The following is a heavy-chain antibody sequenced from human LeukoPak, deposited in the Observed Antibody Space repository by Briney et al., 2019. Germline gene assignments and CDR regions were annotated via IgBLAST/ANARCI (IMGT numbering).Heavy chain of an antibody. CDR1: GYSFTNYW. CDR2: IYPGDSET. CDR3: ARLGTTGTTFIWFDP. D-gene: IGHD1-1*01. J-gene: IGHJ5*02. Sequence: GESLQISCKGSGYSFTNYWIGWVRQMPGKGLEWMGIIYPGDSETRYNPSFQGQVTISADKSTSTAYLQWSSLKASDTAMYYCARLGTTGTTFIWFDPWGQGTLVTVSS. V-gene: IGHV5-51*01.